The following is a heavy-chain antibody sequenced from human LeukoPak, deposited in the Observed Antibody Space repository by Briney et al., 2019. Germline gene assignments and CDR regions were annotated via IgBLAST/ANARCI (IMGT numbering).Heavy chain of an antibody. CDR2: IYHSGST. D-gene: IGHD5-18*01. V-gene: IGHV4-30-2*01. CDR3: AREGSGYSFGGGTFDY. Sequence: SETLSLTCIVSGDSISSGGSYWSWIRQPPGKGLVWIGYIYHSGSTYYNPSLKSRVTISVDRSRNQFSLKMNSVTAADTAVYYCAREGSGYSFGGGTFDYWGQGTLVTVSS. CDR1: GDSISSGGSY. J-gene: IGHJ4*02.